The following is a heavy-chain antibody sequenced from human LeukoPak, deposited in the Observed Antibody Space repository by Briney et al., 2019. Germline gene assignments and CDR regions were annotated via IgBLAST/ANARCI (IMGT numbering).Heavy chain of an antibody. CDR1: GFTFSSYA. D-gene: IGHD1-7*01. CDR3: AKDRYNWNYGWFDP. Sequence: GGSLRLSCAASGFTFSSYAMSWVRQAPGKGLEWVSSISNSGGRTFYTDSVKGRFTISRDNSKITLYLQMNSLRAEDTAVYYCAKDRYNWNYGWFDPWGQGTLVTVSS. V-gene: IGHV3-23*01. J-gene: IGHJ5*02. CDR2: ISNSGGRT.